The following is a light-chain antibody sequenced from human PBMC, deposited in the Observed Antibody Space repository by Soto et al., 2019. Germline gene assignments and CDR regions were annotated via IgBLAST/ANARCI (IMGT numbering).Light chain of an antibody. Sequence: EIVLTQSRGTLSLSPGERATLSCRASQSVTSGYLAWYQQKPGQSPRLLMYGASSRATGVPDRFSGSGSGTDFTLTITRLEPEDFAVYYCHQYGTSPLTFGGGTKVDI. CDR1: QSVTSGY. J-gene: IGKJ4*01. CDR2: GAS. CDR3: HQYGTSPLT. V-gene: IGKV3-20*01.